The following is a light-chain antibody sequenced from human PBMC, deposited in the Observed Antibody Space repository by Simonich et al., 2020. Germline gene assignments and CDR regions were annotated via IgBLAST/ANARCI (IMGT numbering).Light chain of an antibody. CDR1: QSVIYSSTHKNY. J-gene: IGKJ1*01. CDR2: WAS. CDR3: QQYYSTPWT. Sequence: DIVMTQSPDSLAVSLGERATINCKSSQSVIYSSTHKNYLACYQQKPGQPPKLLIYWASTRESGVPDRFSGSGSGTDFTLTISSLQAEDVAVYYCQQYYSTPWTFGQGTKVEIK. V-gene: IGKV4-1*01.